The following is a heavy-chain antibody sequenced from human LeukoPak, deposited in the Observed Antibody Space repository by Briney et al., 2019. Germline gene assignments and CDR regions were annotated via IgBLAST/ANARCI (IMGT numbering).Heavy chain of an antibody. D-gene: IGHD2-8*01. CDR3: ARVRSYCTNGVCYWDLDY. CDR1: GYTFTTYG. Sequence: RASVKVSCKASGYTFTTYGISWVRQAPGQGLEWMGWINPNSGGTSYAQKFQGRVTMTRDTSISTAYMELSRLRSDDTAMYYCARVRSYCTNGVCYWDLDYWGQGTLVTVSS. CDR2: INPNSGGT. J-gene: IGHJ4*02. V-gene: IGHV1-2*02.